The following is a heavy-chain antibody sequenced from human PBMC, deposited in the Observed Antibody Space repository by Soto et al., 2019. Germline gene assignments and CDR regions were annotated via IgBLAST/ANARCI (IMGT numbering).Heavy chain of an antibody. D-gene: IGHD2-8*02. J-gene: IGHJ4*01. CDR2: IIRYSGNT. V-gene: IGHV1-18*04. CDR1: DYTXSTHG. Sequence: GXSXKVSLKAADYTXSTHGFVLVRQAPGQGLEWMGWIIRYSGNTYYAQIFQVLITMKTDTSTSTAYMELGSLRSDDTSVYYCAREFRSTFYYGTDNRYYFDYWGQGTLGTVS. CDR3: AREFRSTFYYGTDNRYYFDY.